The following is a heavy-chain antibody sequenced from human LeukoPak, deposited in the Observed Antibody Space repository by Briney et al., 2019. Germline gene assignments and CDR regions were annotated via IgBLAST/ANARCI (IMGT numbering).Heavy chain of an antibody. CDR1: GFTFSSYE. J-gene: IGHJ3*02. CDR3: ARDLHYYDSSGYDAFDI. Sequence: GGSLRLSCAASGFTFSSYEMNWVRQAPGKGLEWVSYISSSSSTIYYADSVKGRFTISRDNAKNSLYLQMNSLRAEDTAVYYCARDLHYYDSSGYDAFDIWGQGTMVTVSS. D-gene: IGHD3-22*01. V-gene: IGHV3-48*01. CDR2: ISSSSSTI.